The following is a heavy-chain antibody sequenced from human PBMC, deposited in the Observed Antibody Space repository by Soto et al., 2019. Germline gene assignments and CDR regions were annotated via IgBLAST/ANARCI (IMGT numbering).Heavy chain of an antibody. CDR3: TRDPYRGSWYYFDS. Sequence: PGGSLGLSCAASGFTFTNYGMHWVRQAPGKGLEWVAVIWSDGSNKYYADSVKGRFTISKDNSQNTLYLQMNSLRPEDTAVYYCTRDPYRGSWYYFDSWGQGTLVTVSS. CDR2: IWSDGSNK. J-gene: IGHJ4*02. V-gene: IGHV3-33*01. CDR1: GFTFTNYG. D-gene: IGHD1-26*01.